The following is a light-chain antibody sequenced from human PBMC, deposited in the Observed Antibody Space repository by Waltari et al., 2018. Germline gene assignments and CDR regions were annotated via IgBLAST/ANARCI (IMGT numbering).Light chain of an antibody. V-gene: IGLV2-14*01. CDR1: SSDVGGYHY. CDR3: SSYTTTSTYV. CDR2: EVT. Sequence: QSALTQPASVSGSPGQSITVSRTGTSSDVGGYHYVSWYQLHPGQAPKLIIYEVTNRPSGISNRFSGSKSGNTASLTISGLQTEDEADYYCSSYTTTSTYVFGSGTKVTVL. J-gene: IGLJ1*01.